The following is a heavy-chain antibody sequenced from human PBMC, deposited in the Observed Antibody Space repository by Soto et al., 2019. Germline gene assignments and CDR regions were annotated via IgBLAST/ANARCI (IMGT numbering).Heavy chain of an antibody. J-gene: IGHJ6*02. CDR2: IIPIFGTA. D-gene: IGHD2-2*02. CDR1: GGTFSSYA. V-gene: IGHV1-69*13. Sequence: SVKVSCKASGGTFSSYAISWVRQAPGQGLEWMGGIIPIFGTANYAQKFQGRVTITADESTSTAYMELSSLRSEDTAVYYCARVNCSSTSCYTWYYYYVMDVWGQVTTVTVSS. CDR3: ARVNCSSTSCYTWYYYYVMDV.